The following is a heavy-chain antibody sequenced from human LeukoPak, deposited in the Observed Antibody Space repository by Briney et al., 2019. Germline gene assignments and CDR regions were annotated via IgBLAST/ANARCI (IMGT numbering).Heavy chain of an antibody. CDR2: MIPNSGNT. CDR3: ARVPHKPPDYYFDY. V-gene: IGHV1-8*01. J-gene: IGHJ4*02. CDR1: GYTFTSHD. Sequence: GASVKVSCKASGYTFTSHDINWVRQATGQGLEWMGWMIPNSGNTGYAQKFQGRVTMTRDTSTSTVYMELSSLRSEDTAVYYCARVPHKPPDYYFDYWGQGTLVTVSS. D-gene: IGHD1-14*01.